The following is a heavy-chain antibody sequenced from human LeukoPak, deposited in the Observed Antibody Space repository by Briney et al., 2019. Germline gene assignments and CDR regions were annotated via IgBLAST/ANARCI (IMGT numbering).Heavy chain of an antibody. CDR3: TTGLGDN. V-gene: IGHV3-15*01. CDR2: INTKTDGGTT. D-gene: IGHD3-16*01. Sequence: PGGSLRLSCAASGFTFSNAWMSWIRQAPGEGLEWVGRINTKTDGGTTDYAAPVKGRFSISRDDSKTTLYLQMNSLKTEDTAVYYCTTGLGDNWGQGTLVTVSS. CDR1: GFTFSNAW. J-gene: IGHJ4*02.